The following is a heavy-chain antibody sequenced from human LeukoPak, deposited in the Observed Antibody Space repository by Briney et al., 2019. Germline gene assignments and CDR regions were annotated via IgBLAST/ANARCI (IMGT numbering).Heavy chain of an antibody. V-gene: IGHV4-59*01. CDR2: IYNTGNT. D-gene: IGHD3-10*01. J-gene: IGHJ4*02. Sequence: SETLSLTCTVSGGSISSYYWNWIRQPPGKGLEWVGYIYNTGNTNNNPSLKSRVTISVDTSKNDFSLKLSSVTAADTAVYYCARETPYGSGSYPFDYWGQGILVTVSS. CDR1: GGSISSYY. CDR3: ARETPYGSGSYPFDY.